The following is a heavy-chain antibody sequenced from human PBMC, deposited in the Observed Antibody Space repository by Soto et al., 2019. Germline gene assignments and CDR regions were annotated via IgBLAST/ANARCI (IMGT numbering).Heavy chain of an antibody. Sequence: EVQLLESVGGLVQPGGSLRLSCAAPGITFSSYGMSWVRQAPGKGLEWVSSISGSDGITYYSYSVKGRFTISIDNSKHPVYLQMHSLRVEDTAVYSRAKGHSPFARTNYYYCGEVWGRGTTVIVSA. CDR3: AKGHSPFARTNYYYCGEV. CDR2: ISGSDGIT. D-gene: IGHD4-4*01. J-gene: IGHJ6*04. CDR1: GITFSSYG. V-gene: IGHV3-23*01.